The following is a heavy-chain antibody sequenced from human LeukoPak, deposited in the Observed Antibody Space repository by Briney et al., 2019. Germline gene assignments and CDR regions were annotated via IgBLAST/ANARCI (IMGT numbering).Heavy chain of an antibody. J-gene: IGHJ4*02. D-gene: IGHD1-26*01. CDR2: ISIRGVNP. V-gene: IGHV3-23*01. CDR3: ARGQIPSGELLRFDC. Sequence: PGGSLRLSCVVSGFTFNNYAMSCVRQAPGKGLEWVSSISIRGVNPTYADSVKGRFTTSRDNSKNTLYLQMNSPRADDTAIYYCARGQIPSGELLRFDCWGQGTLVTVSS. CDR1: GFTFNNYA.